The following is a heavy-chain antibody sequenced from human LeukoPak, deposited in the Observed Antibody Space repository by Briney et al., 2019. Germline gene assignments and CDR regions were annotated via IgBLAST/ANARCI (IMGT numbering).Heavy chain of an antibody. D-gene: IGHD6-6*01. CDR1: GYTFTSYY. CDR3: ARGGYSSSSPIDH. V-gene: IGHV1-46*01. Sequence: ASVKVSCKASGYTFTSYYMHWVRHAPGQGIEWMGIINPSGGSTNYAQKFQDRVTLTRDRSTNTDYMELRSLRSEDKAMSYCARGGYSSSSPIDHWGQGTLVTVSS. CDR2: INPSGGST. J-gene: IGHJ4*02.